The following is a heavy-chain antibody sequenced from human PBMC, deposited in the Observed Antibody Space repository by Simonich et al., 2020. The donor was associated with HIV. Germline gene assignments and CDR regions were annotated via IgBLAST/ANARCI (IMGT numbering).Heavy chain of an antibody. Sequence: QVQLQESGPGLVKPSETLSLTCAVSGYSISSGYYWGWIRQPPGKGLEWNGSIYHSGSTYYNPSLKSRVTISVDTSKNQFSLKLSSVTAADTAVYYCARNNFWSGWLFDYWGQGTLVTVSS. J-gene: IGHJ4*02. CDR1: GYSISSGYY. D-gene: IGHD3-3*01. CDR2: IYHSGST. CDR3: ARNNFWSGWLFDY. V-gene: IGHV4-38-2*01.